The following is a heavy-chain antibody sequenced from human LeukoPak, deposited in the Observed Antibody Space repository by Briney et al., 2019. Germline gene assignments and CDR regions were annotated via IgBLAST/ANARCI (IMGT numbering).Heavy chain of an antibody. V-gene: IGHV3-30*04. Sequence: GGSLRLSCAASGFTFSSYAMHWVRQAPGKGLEWVAVISYDGSNKYYADSVKGRFTISRDNFKNTLYLQMNSLRAEDTAVYYCARDLYYYDSSGFYFDYWGQGTLVTVSS. J-gene: IGHJ4*02. CDR1: GFTFSSYA. D-gene: IGHD3-22*01. CDR3: ARDLYYYDSSGFYFDY. CDR2: ISYDGSNK.